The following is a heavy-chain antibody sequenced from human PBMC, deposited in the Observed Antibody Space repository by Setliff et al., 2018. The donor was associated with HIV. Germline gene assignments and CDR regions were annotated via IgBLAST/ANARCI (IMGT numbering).Heavy chain of an antibody. V-gene: IGHV4-4*07. D-gene: IGHD4-17*01. CDR3: ARVQMAYAAFDV. J-gene: IGHJ3*01. Sequence: SETLSLTCTVSGGSISKYFWSWIRQSAEKGLEWIGRIYSSGSTNQNPSLKSRVSMSVDTSKSQFSLNPSSVTAADTAVYYCARVQMAYAAFDVWGQGTMVTVSS. CDR1: GGSISKYF. CDR2: IYSSGST.